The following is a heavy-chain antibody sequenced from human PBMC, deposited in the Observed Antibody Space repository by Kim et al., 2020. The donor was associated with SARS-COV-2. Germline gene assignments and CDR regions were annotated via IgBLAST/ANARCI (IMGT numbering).Heavy chain of an antibody. J-gene: IGHJ4*02. V-gene: IGHV3-30*18. Sequence: GGSLRLSCAASGFTFSSYGMHWVRQAPGKGLEWVAVISYDGSNKYYADSVKGRFTISRDNSKNTLYLQMNSLRAEDTAVYYCANQYYYDSSGPDYWGQGT. CDR1: GFTFSSYG. CDR2: ISYDGSNK. CDR3: ANQYYYDSSGPDY. D-gene: IGHD3-22*01.